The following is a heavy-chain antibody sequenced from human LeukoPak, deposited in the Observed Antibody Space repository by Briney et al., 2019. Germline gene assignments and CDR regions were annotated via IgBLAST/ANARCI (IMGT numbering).Heavy chain of an antibody. CDR3: ARGRTYCSSTSCPFDY. D-gene: IGHD2-2*01. J-gene: IGHJ4*02. Sequence: ASVKVSCKASGYTFTNYGINWVRQAPGQGLEWMGWINAYNGNTNYSQKFQGRVTMTTDTPTTTASMELRSLRSEDTAVYYCARGRTYCSSTSCPFDYWGQGTLVTVSS. CDR1: GYTFTNYG. CDR2: INAYNGNT. V-gene: IGHV1-18*01.